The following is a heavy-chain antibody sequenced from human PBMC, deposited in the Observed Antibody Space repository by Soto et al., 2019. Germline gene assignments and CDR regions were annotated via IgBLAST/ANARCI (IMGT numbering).Heavy chain of an antibody. CDR2: ISYDGSNK. Sequence: QVQLVESGGGVVQPGRSLRLSCAASGFTFSSYAMHWVRQAPGKGLEWVAVISYDGSNKYYADSVKGRFTISRDNSKNTLYLQMNSLRAEDTDVYYCARDGPDNWRHDGMDVWGQGTTVNVSS. V-gene: IGHV3-30-3*01. J-gene: IGHJ6*02. D-gene: IGHD1-1*01. CDR1: GFTFSSYA. CDR3: ARDGPDNWRHDGMDV.